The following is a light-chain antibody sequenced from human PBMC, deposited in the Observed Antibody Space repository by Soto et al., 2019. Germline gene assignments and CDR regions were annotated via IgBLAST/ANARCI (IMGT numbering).Light chain of an antibody. CDR2: DVS. CDR1: SSDVGGYNY. V-gene: IGLV2-14*01. J-gene: IGLJ2*01. Sequence: QSALTQPASVSGSPGQSITISCTGTSSDVGGYNYVSWYQQHPGKAPKLMIYDVSNRPSGVSNRFSGSKSGNTASLTISGLQAEVEADYYCSSYTSSSTVVFGGGTEVTV. CDR3: SSYTSSSTVV.